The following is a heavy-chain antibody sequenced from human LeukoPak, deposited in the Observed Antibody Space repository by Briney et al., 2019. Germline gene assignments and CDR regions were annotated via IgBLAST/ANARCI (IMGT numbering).Heavy chain of an antibody. D-gene: IGHD5-12*01. Sequence: GGSLRLSCVGSGFTFRSHAMSWVRQAPEKGLEFVSGIYENGGTTYYADSVKGRFSISRDNSKNTLYLQMDSLRGEDTAVYYCAKDFRIGYPAHFDYWGQGALVTVSS. J-gene: IGHJ4*02. V-gene: IGHV3-23*01. CDR1: GFTFRSHA. CDR2: IYENGGTT. CDR3: AKDFRIGYPAHFDY.